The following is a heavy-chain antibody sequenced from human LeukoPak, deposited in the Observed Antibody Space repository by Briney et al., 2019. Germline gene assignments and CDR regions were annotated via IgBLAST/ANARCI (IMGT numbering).Heavy chain of an antibody. CDR2: INPDSGGT. Sequence: ASVKVSCKASGYTCSGHYMHWVRQAPGQGLEWMGWINPDSGGTNYAQKFQGRVTMTRDTSISTAYMELTRLTSDDTAVYYCARDGNFDYWGQGTLVAVSS. J-gene: IGHJ4*02. V-gene: IGHV1-2*02. CDR1: GYTCSGHY. CDR3: ARDGNFDY.